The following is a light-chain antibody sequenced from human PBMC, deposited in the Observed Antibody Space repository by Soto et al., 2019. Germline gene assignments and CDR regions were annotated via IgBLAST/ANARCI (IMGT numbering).Light chain of an antibody. Sequence: QSALTQPASMSGSPGQSITMSCTGTSSAIGADNYVSWYQQHPGKAPKLIIYDVSDRPSGVSNRFSGSKSGNTASLTISGLQAADEADYYCSSYTFSALVFGGGTKLTVL. CDR3: SSYTFSALV. CDR2: DVS. J-gene: IGLJ2*01. V-gene: IGLV2-14*03. CDR1: SSAIGADNY.